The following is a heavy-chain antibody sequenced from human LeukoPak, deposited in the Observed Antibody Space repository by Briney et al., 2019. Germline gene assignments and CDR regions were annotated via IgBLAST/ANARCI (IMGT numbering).Heavy chain of an antibody. CDR1: GFTLGDYA. Sequence: PGGSLRLSCTASGFTLGDYAMSWFRQAPGKGLEWVAVLASDGKTTYYADSVKGRFTISRDNSKNTLSLQMNSLRADDTAIYYCTRSGYRHPYHFESWGQGTLVIVSS. V-gene: IGHV3-30*14. CDR3: TRSGYRHPYHFES. CDR2: LASDGKTT. D-gene: IGHD3-22*01. J-gene: IGHJ4*02.